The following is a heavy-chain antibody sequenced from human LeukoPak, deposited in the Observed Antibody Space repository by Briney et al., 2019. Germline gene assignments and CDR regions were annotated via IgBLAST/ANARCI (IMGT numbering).Heavy chain of an antibody. J-gene: IGHJ4*02. V-gene: IGHV4-61*02. CDR1: GGSISSGSYY. CDR3: ARGNGYYFDY. Sequence: SQTLSLTCTVSGGSISSGSYYWRWIRQPAGTGLEWIGRIYTSGSTNYNPSLKSRVTISVDTSKNQFSLKLSSVTAADTAVYYCARGNGYYFDYWGQGTLVTVSS. CDR2: IYTSGST.